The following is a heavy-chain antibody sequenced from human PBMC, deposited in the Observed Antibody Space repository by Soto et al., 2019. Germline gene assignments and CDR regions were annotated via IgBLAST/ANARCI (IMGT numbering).Heavy chain of an antibody. J-gene: IGHJ4*02. CDR1: GGSISSDDYY. D-gene: IGHD6-6*01. CDR2: IYYSGRT. Sequence: SETLSLTCTVSGGSISSDDYYWSWIRQPPGKGLEWIGHIYYSGRTYYNPSLKSRLTISVDTSKNQFSPKLSSVSAADTAVYFCAGDRSNSPDYFDKWGLGALVTVSS. V-gene: IGHV4-30-4*01. CDR3: AGDRSNSPDYFDK.